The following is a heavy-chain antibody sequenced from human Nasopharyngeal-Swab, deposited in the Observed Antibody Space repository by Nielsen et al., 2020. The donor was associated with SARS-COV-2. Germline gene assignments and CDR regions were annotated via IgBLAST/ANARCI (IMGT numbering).Heavy chain of an antibody. J-gene: IGHJ3*02. CDR3: ARDAGGSHPGADAFDI. CDR2: IIPIFGTA. V-gene: IGHV1-69*13. CDR1: GGTFSSYA. D-gene: IGHD1-26*01. Sequence: SVKVSCKASGGTFSSYAISWVRQAPGQGLEWMGGIIPIFGTANYAQKFQGRVTITADESTSTAYMELSSLRSEDTAVYYCARDAGGSHPGADAFDIWGQGTMVTVSS.